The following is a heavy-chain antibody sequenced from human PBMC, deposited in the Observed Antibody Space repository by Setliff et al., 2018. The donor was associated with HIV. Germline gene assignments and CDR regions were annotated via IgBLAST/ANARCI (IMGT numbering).Heavy chain of an antibody. V-gene: IGHV4-39*07. CDR1: GGSVISSSYY. D-gene: IGHD2-21*01. J-gene: IGHJ5*01. CDR3: ARDFEASYCGGDCYSGWFDS. Sequence: PSETLSLTCTVSGGSVISSSYYWGWIRQPPGKGLEWIGTMYYRGSTNYNPSLKSRVIISVDMSKNQFSLKLTSVTAADTAVYYCARDFEASYCGGDCYSGWFDSWGQGIRVTVS. CDR2: MYYRGST.